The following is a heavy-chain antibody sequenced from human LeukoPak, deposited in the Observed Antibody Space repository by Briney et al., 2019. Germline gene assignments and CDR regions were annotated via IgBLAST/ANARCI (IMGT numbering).Heavy chain of an antibody. V-gene: IGHV4-39*07. J-gene: IGHJ5*02. CDR2: IYYSGST. D-gene: IGHD3-22*01. CDR1: GGSVTSSSYY. CDR3: ARPLYYYDSSGYDL. Sequence: ASETLSLTCTVSGGSVTSSSYYWAWVRQPPGKGLEWIGSIYYSGSTSYNPSLKSRVTISIDTSKNQFSLRMNSVTAADTAVFYCARPLYYYDSSGYDLWGQGTLVTVSS.